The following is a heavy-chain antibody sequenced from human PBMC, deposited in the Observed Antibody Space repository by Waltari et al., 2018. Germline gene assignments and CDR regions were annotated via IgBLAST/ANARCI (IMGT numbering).Heavy chain of an antibody. CDR3: ARDGRHGMDV. CDR1: GFTFSSYS. V-gene: IGHV3-21*01. CDR2: ISSSSSYI. Sequence: EVQLVESGGLVKPGGSLRLSCAASGFTFSSYSMNWVRQAPGKGLEWVSSISSSSSYIYYADSVRGRFTISRENAKNSLYLQMNSLRAEDTAVYYCARDGRHGMDVWGQGTTVTVSS. J-gene: IGHJ6*02.